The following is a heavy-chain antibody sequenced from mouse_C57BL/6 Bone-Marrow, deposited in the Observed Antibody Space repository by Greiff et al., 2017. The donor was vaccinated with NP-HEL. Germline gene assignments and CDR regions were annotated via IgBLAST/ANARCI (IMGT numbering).Heavy chain of an antibody. CDR3: ASLITTAGAMDY. CDR1: GFSLTSYG. V-gene: IGHV2-2*01. D-gene: IGHD1-1*01. CDR2: IWSGGST. Sequence: QVHVKQSGPGLVQPSQSLSITCTVSGFSLTSYGVHWVRQSPGKGLEWLGVIWSGGSTDYNAAFISRLSISKDNSTSQVFFKMNSLQADDTAIYYCASLITTAGAMDYWGQGTSVTVSS. J-gene: IGHJ4*01.